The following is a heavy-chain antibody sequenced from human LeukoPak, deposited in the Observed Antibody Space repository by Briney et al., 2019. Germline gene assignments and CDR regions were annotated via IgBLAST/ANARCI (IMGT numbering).Heavy chain of an antibody. V-gene: IGHV1-18*01. CDR2: ISAYNGNT. Sequence: ASVKVSCKASGYTFTSYGISWVRQAPGEGLEWMGWISAYNGNTNYAQKLQGRVTMATDTSTSTAYMELRSLRSADTAVYYCARESYDILTGYYSATYDYWGQGTLVTVSS. CDR3: ARESYDILTGYYSATYDY. CDR1: GYTFTSYG. D-gene: IGHD3-9*01. J-gene: IGHJ4*02.